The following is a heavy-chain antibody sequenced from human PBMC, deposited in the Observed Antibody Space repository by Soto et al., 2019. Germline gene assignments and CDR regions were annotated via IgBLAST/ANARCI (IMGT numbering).Heavy chain of an antibody. V-gene: IGHV2-5*02. CDR2: MYWGDDK. Sequence: QITLKESGPTLVKPTQTLTLTCTFSGFSLITSGEGVGWIRQPPGKALEWLALMYWGDDKRYSPSLKSRLSITRDTSKNQVVLTMTNLDPVDTATYYCAHRRTKRATSYFDYWGQGTLVTVSS. CDR3: AHRRTKRATSYFDY. D-gene: IGHD5-12*01. J-gene: IGHJ4*02. CDR1: GFSLITSGEG.